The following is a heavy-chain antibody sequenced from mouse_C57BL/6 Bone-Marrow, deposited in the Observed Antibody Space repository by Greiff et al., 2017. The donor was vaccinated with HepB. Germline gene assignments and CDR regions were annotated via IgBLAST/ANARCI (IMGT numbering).Heavy chain of an antibody. CDR3: ARRGWLLRPYYYAMGY. V-gene: IGHV1-18*01. CDR1: GYTFTDYN. J-gene: IGHJ4*01. D-gene: IGHD2-3*01. Sequence: VQLQQSGPELVKPGASVKIPCKASGYTFTDYNMDWVKQSHGKSLEWIGDINPNNGGTIYNQKFKGKATLTVDKSSSTAYMELRSLTSEDTAVYYCARRGWLLRPYYYAMGYWGQGTSVTVAS. CDR2: INPNNGGT.